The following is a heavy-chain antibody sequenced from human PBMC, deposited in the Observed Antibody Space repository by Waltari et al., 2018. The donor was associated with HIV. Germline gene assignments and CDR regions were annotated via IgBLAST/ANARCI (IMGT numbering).Heavy chain of an antibody. Sequence: HVQLHQWGAGLLKPSETLSLSCAVYVDSFSDYDWSFTEHHWTWIRQSPRKGLEWLAAINHSGSTNYNPCLSRRYSIAVDTTKKQFYLKVTAVTAADTGVYYCAGSGAYEHSWGSFPADWSQGTLVAVSS. J-gene: IGHJ4*02. CDR3: AGSGAYEHSWGSFPAD. CDR2: INHSGST. D-gene: IGHD3-16*01. CDR1: VDSFSDYD. V-gene: IGHV4-34*01.